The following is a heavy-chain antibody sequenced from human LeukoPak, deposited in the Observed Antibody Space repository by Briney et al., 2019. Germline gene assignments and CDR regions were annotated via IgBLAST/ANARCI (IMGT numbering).Heavy chain of an antibody. J-gene: IGHJ6*03. Sequence: TSQTLSLTCAVSGGSISSGGYSWSWIRQPPGKGLEWIGYIYHSGSTYYNPSLKSRVTISVDRSKNQFSLKLSSVTAADTAVYYCARVPRGSTVGTLPYFYYYMDVWGKGTTVTVSS. CDR3: ARVPRGSTVGTLPYFYYYMDV. D-gene: IGHD1-26*01. CDR2: IYHSGST. CDR1: GGSISSGGYS. V-gene: IGHV4-30-2*01.